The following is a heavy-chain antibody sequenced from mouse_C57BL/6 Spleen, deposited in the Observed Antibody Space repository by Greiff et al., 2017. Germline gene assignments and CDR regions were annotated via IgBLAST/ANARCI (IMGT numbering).Heavy chain of an antibody. J-gene: IGHJ2*01. CDR1: GYTFTSYW. CDR3: ARENYSNYVRYFDY. CDR2: IYPSDSET. D-gene: IGHD2-5*01. Sequence: QVQLQQPGAELVRPGSSVKLSCKASGYTFTSYWMDWVKQRPGQGLEWIGNIYPSDSETHYNQKFKDKATLTVDKSYSTAYMQLSSLTSEDSAVYYCARENYSNYVRYFDYWGQGTTLTVSS. V-gene: IGHV1-61*01.